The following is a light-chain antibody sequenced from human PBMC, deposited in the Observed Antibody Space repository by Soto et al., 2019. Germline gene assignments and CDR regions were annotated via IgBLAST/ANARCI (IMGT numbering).Light chain of an antibody. CDR3: QQYHNWPPWT. Sequence: EIVMTQSPATLSVSPGERATLSCRASQSVSSNLAWYQQKPGQAPSLLIYGASTRATGIPARFSGSGSGTEFTLIISSLQSEDFAVYYCQQYHNWPPWTFGQGTKVEIK. J-gene: IGKJ1*01. CDR1: QSVSSN. V-gene: IGKV3-15*01. CDR2: GAS.